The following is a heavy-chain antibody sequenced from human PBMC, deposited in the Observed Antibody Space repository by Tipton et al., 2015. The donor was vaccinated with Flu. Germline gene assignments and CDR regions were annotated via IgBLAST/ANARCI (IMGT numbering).Heavy chain of an antibody. Sequence: GLVKPSETLSLICAVSDYSISSGYYWGWIRQPPGKGLEWIGCISHTGRTYYNPSLKSRVTISVDTAKNQFSQRLNSVTASDTAVYYCARSTYYYGSGSSDYWGQGKLVTVSS. CDR3: ARSTYYYGSGSSDY. CDR2: ISHTGRT. D-gene: IGHD3-10*01. J-gene: IGHJ4*02. CDR1: DYSISSGYY. V-gene: IGHV4-38-2*01.